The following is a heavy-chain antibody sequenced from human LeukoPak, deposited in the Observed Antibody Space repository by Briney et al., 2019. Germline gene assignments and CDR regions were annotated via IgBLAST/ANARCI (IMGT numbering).Heavy chain of an antibody. CDR2: INPNSGGT. Sequence: GASVKVSCKASGYTFTGYYMHWVRQAPGQGLEWMGWINPNSGGTNYAQKFQGRVTMTRDTSISTAYMELSRLRSDDTAVYYCARDRVNRLRVGVTNAWFDPWGQGTLVTVSS. CDR1: GYTFTGYY. J-gene: IGHJ5*02. CDR3: ARDRVNRLRVGVTNAWFDP. D-gene: IGHD1-26*01. V-gene: IGHV1-2*02.